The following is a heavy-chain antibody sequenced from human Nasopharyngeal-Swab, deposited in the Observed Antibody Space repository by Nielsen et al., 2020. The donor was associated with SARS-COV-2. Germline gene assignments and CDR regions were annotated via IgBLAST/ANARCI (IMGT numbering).Heavy chain of an antibody. J-gene: IGHJ4*02. Sequence: GGSLRLSCAASGFTFSSYGMHWVRQAPGKGLEWVAVIWLDGRNKYYAGSVKGRFTISRDNSKNTLHLQMNSLRGEDTAVYYCARDLDYYDNSGYPFDYWGQGTLVTVSS. D-gene: IGHD3-22*01. CDR2: IWLDGRNK. V-gene: IGHV3-33*01. CDR1: GFTFSSYG. CDR3: ARDLDYYDNSGYPFDY.